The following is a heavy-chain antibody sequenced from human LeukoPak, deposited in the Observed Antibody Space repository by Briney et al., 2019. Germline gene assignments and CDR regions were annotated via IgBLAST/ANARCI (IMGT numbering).Heavy chain of an antibody. V-gene: IGHV3-21*01. D-gene: IGHD5-18*01. J-gene: IGHJ4*02. CDR3: ARDLGSYGRPSYFDY. CDR2: ISSSSSYI. CDR1: GISFSSYS. Sequence: GGSLRLSCAASGISFSSYSMNWVRQAPGKGLEWVSSISSSSSYIYYADSVKGRFTISRDNAKNSLYLQMNSLRAEDTAVYYCARDLGSYGRPSYFDYWGQGTLVTVSS.